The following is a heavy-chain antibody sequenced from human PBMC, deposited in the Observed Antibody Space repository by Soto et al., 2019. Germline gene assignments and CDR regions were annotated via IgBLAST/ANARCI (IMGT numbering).Heavy chain of an antibody. V-gene: IGHV4-39*01. CDR3: ARHGSN. CDR1: GVSISNSSYY. J-gene: IGHJ4*02. Sequence: SETLSLTCTVSGVSISNSSYYWGWIRRPPGKGLEWIGTIYYSGITYYNPSLKSRVTISVDTSKNQFSLKLTSVTAADTAVYYCARHGSNWGQGTLVTRLL. CDR2: IYYSGIT.